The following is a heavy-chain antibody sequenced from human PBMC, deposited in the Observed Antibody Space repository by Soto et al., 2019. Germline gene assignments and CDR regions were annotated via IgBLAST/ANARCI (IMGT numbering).Heavy chain of an antibody. CDR3: AREWGNFMVRVVIQVFAMDV. D-gene: IGHD3-10*01. Sequence: VGSLRLPCAASGLSVSKNHMSWVRQAPGKGLEWVSVIYSGGSTYYADSVRDRFTISRDNSKNTLYLQMNNLRAEDTALYYCAREWGNFMVRVVIQVFAMDVWGQGTTVTGS. J-gene: IGHJ6*02. CDR2: IYSGGST. CDR1: GLSVSKNH. V-gene: IGHV3-53*01.